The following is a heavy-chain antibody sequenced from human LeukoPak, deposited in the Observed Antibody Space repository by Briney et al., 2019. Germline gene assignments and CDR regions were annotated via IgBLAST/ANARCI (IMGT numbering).Heavy chain of an antibody. J-gene: IGHJ4*02. CDR1: GFTFSSYA. Sequence: PGRSLRLSCAASGFTFSSYAMHWVRQAPGKGLEWVAVISYDGSNKYYADSVKGRFTISRDNSKNTLYLQMNSLRAEDTAVYYCARGPSPSRAISNCSGGSCYPFDYWGQGTLVTVSS. D-gene: IGHD2-15*01. V-gene: IGHV3-30-3*01. CDR3: ARGPSPSRAISNCSGGSCYPFDY. CDR2: ISYDGSNK.